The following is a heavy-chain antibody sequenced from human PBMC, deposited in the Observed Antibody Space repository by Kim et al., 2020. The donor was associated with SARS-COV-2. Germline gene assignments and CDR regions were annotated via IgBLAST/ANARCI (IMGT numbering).Heavy chain of an antibody. CDR3: AREVATDFDL. CDR1: GFIFSGYE. D-gene: IGHD5-12*01. Sequence: GGSLRLSCTASGFIFSGYEMNWIRQAPGKGLEWISYISSRATTIYNAESVKGRFTISRDDAKNSLYLQMNSLKTEDTAIYYCAREVATDFDLWGQGTLVTVAS. CDR2: ISSRATTI. J-gene: IGHJ4*02. V-gene: IGHV3-48*03.